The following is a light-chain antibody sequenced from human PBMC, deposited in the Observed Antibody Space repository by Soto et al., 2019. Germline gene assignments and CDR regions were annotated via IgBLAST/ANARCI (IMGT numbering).Light chain of an antibody. Sequence: EIVVTQSPATLSVSPGGIVTLSCSASQSVSSSLAWYQQRPGQAPRLLIYDTSTRAPGIAARFSGSGSGTEFILTISSLQSEDVAVYYCQQYVHWPPGTLGQGTKVDIK. V-gene: IGKV3-15*01. CDR3: QQYVHWPPGT. CDR1: QSVSSS. J-gene: IGKJ1*01. CDR2: DTS.